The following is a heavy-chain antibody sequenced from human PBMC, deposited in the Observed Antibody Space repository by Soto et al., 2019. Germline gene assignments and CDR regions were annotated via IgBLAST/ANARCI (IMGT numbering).Heavy chain of an antibody. D-gene: IGHD6-13*01. V-gene: IGHV3-33*01. CDR3: ARESLTAADSGYFDY. J-gene: IGHJ4*02. CDR2: IWYDGSNK. CDR1: GFTFSSYG. Sequence: QVQLVESGGGVVQPGRSLRLSCAASGFTFSSYGMHWVRQAPGKGLEWVAVIWYDGSNKYYADSVKGRFTISRDNSKNPLYLQMNSLRAEDTAVYYCARESLTAADSGYFDYWGQGTLVTVSS.